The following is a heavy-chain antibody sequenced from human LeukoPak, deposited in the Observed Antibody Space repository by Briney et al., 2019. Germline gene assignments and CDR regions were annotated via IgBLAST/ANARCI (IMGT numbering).Heavy chain of an antibody. Sequence: SETLSLTCAVYGGSFSGYYWSWIRQPPGKGLERIGEINHSGSTNYNPSLKSRVTISVDTSKNQFSLKLSSVTAADTAVYYCARGKRNTYYYDSSGSFDYWGQGTLVTVSS. V-gene: IGHV4-34*01. J-gene: IGHJ4*02. CDR1: GGSFSGYY. CDR3: ARGKRNTYYYDSSGSFDY. D-gene: IGHD3-22*01. CDR2: INHSGST.